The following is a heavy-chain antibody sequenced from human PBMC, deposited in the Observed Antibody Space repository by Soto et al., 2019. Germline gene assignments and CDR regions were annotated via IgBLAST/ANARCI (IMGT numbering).Heavy chain of an antibody. V-gene: IGHV3-23*01. CDR2: ISGSGGST. Sequence: PGGSLRLSCAASGFTFSNYVMSWVRQAPGKGLEWVSAISGSGGSTYYADSVKGRFTISRDNSKNTLYLQMNSLRAEDTAVYYCAKDHCSSTSCYFDYWGQETLVTVSS. CDR1: GFTFSNYV. CDR3: AKDHCSSTSCYFDY. D-gene: IGHD2-2*01. J-gene: IGHJ4*02.